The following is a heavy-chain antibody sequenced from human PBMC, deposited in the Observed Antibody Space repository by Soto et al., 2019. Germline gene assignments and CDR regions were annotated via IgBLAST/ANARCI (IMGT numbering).Heavy chain of an antibody. Sequence: GSLALACSASGFTFSSYSNNGVRQAPGKGLAWVSFISSTSSTIYYEDSVKGRFTISRDNDNNSLYLQMNSLRGADTGVYDCARDQEIFDYWGQGTLVTVYS. CDR2: ISSTSSTI. J-gene: IGHJ4*02. CDR3: ARDQEIFDY. CDR1: GFTFSSYS. V-gene: IGHV3-48*01.